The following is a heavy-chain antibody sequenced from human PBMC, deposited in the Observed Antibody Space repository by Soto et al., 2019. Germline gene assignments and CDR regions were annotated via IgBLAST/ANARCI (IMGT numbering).Heavy chain of an antibody. D-gene: IGHD4-4*01. CDR1: GFTFSSYA. CDR3: PRGDNYRDLPFDY. CDR2: ISGSGGST. V-gene: IGHV3-23*01. Sequence: EVQLLESGGGLVQPGGSLRLSCAASGFTFSSYAMSWVRQAPGKGLEWVSAISGSGGSTYYADSVKGRFTISRDNSKNTMYLQMNNLRAEDTAVNYCPRGDNYRDLPFDYWGQGTLVTVSS. J-gene: IGHJ4*02.